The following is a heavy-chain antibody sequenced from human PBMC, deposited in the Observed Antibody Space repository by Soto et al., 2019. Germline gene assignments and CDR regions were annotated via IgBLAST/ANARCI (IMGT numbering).Heavy chain of an antibody. CDR1: GLTFSSYW. CDR3: ARSGRVGRWFDP. D-gene: IGHD3-10*01. V-gene: IGHV3-7*03. Sequence: GGSLRLSCAASGLTFSSYWMSWVRQAPGKGLEWVANIKQDGSEKYYVDSVKGRFTISRDNAKNSLYLQMNSLRAEDTAVYYCARSGRVGRWFDPWGQGTLVTVSS. J-gene: IGHJ5*02. CDR2: IKQDGSEK.